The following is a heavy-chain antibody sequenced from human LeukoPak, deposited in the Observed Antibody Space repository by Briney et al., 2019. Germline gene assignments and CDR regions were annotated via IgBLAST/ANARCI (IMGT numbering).Heavy chain of an antibody. J-gene: IGHJ4*02. D-gene: IGHD5-24*01. CDR2: INHSGST. Sequence: NPSETLSLTCAVYGGSFSGYYWSWIRQPPGKGLEWIGEINHSGSTNCSPSLKSRVTISVDTSKNQFSLKLSSVTAADTAVYYCARGDGRDGYKGRLEYWGQGNLVTVSS. CDR1: GGSFSGYY. CDR3: ARGDGRDGYKGRLEY. V-gene: IGHV4-34*01.